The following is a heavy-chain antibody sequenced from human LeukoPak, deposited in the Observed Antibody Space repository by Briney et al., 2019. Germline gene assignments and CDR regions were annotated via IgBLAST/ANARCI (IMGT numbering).Heavy chain of an antibody. J-gene: IGHJ4*02. V-gene: IGHV3-30*04. CDR2: ISYDGSNK. CDR3: ATGPEQQLASYYFDY. Sequence: PGGSLRLSCAASGFTFSSYAMHWVRQAPGKGLEWVAVISYDGSNKYYADSVKGRFTISRDNSKNTLYLQMNSLRAEDTAVYYCATGPEQQLASYYFDYWGQGTLVTVSS. CDR1: GFTFSSYA. D-gene: IGHD6-13*01.